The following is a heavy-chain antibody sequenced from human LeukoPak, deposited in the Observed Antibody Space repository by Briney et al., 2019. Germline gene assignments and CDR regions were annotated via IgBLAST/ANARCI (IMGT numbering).Heavy chain of an antibody. CDR1: GCSFSSYG. D-gene: IGHD2-15*01. Sequence: PGGSLRLSCAASGCSFSSYGMHWVRQAPGKGLEWVTFTRYDGSDKYYGDSVKGRFTISRDNSKNTLYLQMNSLSFEDTAVYYCAKDRAAYCSGGTCYPDWFDSWGQGTLVTVSS. CDR3: AKDRAAYCSGGTCYPDWFDS. V-gene: IGHV3-30*02. J-gene: IGHJ5*01. CDR2: TRYDGSDK.